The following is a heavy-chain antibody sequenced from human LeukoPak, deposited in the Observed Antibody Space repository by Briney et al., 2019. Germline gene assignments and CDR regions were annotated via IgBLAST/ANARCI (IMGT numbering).Heavy chain of an antibody. CDR3: AREVGITGTTLYWFDP. J-gene: IGHJ5*02. Sequence: GASVKVSCKASGGTFSSYAISWVRQAPGQGLEWMGGIIPIFGTANYAQKFQGRVTMTTDTSTSTAYMELRSLRSDDTAVYYCAREVGITGTTLYWFDPWGQGTLVTVSS. V-gene: IGHV1-69*05. D-gene: IGHD1-20*01. CDR2: IIPIFGTA. CDR1: GGTFSSYA.